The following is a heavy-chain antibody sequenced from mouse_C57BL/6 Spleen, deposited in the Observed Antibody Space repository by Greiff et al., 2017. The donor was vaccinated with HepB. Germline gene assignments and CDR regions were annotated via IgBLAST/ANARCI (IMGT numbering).Heavy chain of an antibody. D-gene: IGHD3-2*02. CDR2: INPSSGYT. CDR1: GYTFTSYW. V-gene: IGHV1-7*01. CDR3: AREGGNSSGRFAY. Sequence: QVQLQQSGAELAKPGASVKLSCKASGYTFTSYWMHWVTQRPGQGLEWIGYINPSSGYTKYNQKFKDKATLTADKSSSTAYMQLSSLTYEDPAVYYCAREGGNSSGRFAYWGQGTLVTVSA. J-gene: IGHJ3*01.